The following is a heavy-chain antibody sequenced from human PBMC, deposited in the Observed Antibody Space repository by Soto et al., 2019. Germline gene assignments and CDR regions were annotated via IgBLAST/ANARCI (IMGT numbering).Heavy chain of an antibody. CDR2: IYYSGST. V-gene: IGHV4-39*01. D-gene: IGHD7-27*01. CDR1: GGSISSSSYY. CDR3: ARLRNWGSNYFDY. J-gene: IGHJ4*02. Sequence: SETLSLTCTVSGGSISSSSYYWGWIRQPPGKGLEWIGIIYYSGSTYYNPSIKSRITISVDTSKNQFSLKVSSVTAADTAVYYCARLRNWGSNYFDYWGQGTLVTVSS.